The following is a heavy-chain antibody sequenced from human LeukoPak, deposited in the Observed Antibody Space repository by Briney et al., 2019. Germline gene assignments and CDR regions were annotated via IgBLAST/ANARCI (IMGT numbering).Heavy chain of an antibody. V-gene: IGHV4-59*01. J-gene: IGHJ6*03. Sequence: SETLSLTCTVSGGSISSYYWSWIRQPPGKGLEWIGYIYYSGSTNYNPSLKSRVTISVDTSKNQFPLKLSSVTAADTAVYYCAREIAAAGTFYYYYMDVWGKGTTVTVSS. CDR1: GGSISSYY. CDR3: AREIAAAGTFYYYYMDV. D-gene: IGHD6-13*01. CDR2: IYYSGST.